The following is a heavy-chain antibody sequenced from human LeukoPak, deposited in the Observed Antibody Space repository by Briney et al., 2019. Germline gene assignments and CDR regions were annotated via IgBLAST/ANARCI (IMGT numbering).Heavy chain of an antibody. CDR2: FDPEDGET. D-gene: IGHD6-19*01. Sequence: ASVKVSCKVFGYTLTELSMHWVRQAPGKGLEWMGGFDPEDGETIYAQRFQGRVTMTEDTSTDTAYMELSSLRSEDTAVYYCATGPVAVAGPLFDYWGQGTLVTVSS. J-gene: IGHJ4*02. V-gene: IGHV1-24*01. CDR3: ATGPVAVAGPLFDY. CDR1: GYTLTELS.